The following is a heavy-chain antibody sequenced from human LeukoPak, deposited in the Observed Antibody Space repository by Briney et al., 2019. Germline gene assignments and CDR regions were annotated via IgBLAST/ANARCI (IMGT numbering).Heavy chain of an antibody. CDR2: INPNSGGT. CDR3: ARVISSGYYYDY. Sequence: ASVKVSCKASGYTFTGYYMHWVRQAPGQGLEWMGWINPNSGGTNYAQKFQGRVTMTRDTSISTAYMELSRLRSDDTAVYYCARVISSGYYYDYWGQGTLVTVSS. J-gene: IGHJ4*02. D-gene: IGHD3-22*01. V-gene: IGHV1-2*02. CDR1: GYTFTGYY.